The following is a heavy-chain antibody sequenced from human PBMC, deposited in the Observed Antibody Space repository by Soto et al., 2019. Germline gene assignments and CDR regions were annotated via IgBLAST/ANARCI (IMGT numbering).Heavy chain of an antibody. J-gene: IGHJ4*02. CDR3: ARHRDYNRSGSWFDY. V-gene: IGHV4-39*01. CDR1: GGSISSSPYY. CDR2: MFYSGST. Sequence: SETLSLTCTVSGGSISSSPYYWCWIRHPPGKGLEWIGSMFYSGSTYYSPSLKSRVTISRDTSKNQFSLKLSSVTAADTAVYYCARHRDYNRSGSWFDYWGQGTLVTVSS. D-gene: IGHD3-10*01.